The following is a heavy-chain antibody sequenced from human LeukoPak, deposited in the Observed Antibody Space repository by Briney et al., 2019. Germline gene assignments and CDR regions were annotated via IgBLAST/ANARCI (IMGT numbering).Heavy chain of an antibody. Sequence: PGGSLRLSCAVSGFTFSSYAMYWVRQAPGKGLERVSVIWHDGSNTYYGDSVNGRFTVSRDNSKNTLYLQMNSVRAEDTAVYYCARGHYVTLTGSPVAYWCHGILVTVSS. CDR2: IWHDGSNT. J-gene: IGHJ4*01. D-gene: IGHD3-9*01. CDR3: ARGHYVTLTGSPVAY. V-gene: IGHV3-33*07. CDR1: GFTFSSYA.